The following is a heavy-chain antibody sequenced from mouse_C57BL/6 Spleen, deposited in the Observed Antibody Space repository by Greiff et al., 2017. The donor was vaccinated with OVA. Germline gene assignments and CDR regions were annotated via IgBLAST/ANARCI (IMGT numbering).Heavy chain of an antibody. V-gene: IGHV1-80*01. CDR1: GYAFRSYW. Sequence: SGAELVQPGASVTISCKASGYAFRSYWLNWVKPRPGKGLEWIGPIYPGVGDTNYKGKFKGKATLTADKSSSTAYMHLSSPTSEDSAVYFCARSPYFDYWGQGTTLTVSS. CDR2: IYPGVGDT. CDR3: ARSPYFDY. J-gene: IGHJ2*01.